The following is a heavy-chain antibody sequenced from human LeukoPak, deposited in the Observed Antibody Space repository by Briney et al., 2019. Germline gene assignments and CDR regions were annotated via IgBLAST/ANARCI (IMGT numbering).Heavy chain of an antibody. CDR1: GYTFTNYG. D-gene: IGHD3-22*01. Sequence: ASVKVSCKASGYTFTNYGISWVRQAPGQGLEWMGWINPNSGGTNYAQKFQGRVTMTRDTSISTAYMELSRLRSDDTAVYYCARGERIRHYKNYYDSSGYSYYFDYWGQGTLVTVSS. J-gene: IGHJ4*02. V-gene: IGHV1-2*02. CDR3: ARGERIRHYKNYYDSSGYSYYFDY. CDR2: INPNSGGT.